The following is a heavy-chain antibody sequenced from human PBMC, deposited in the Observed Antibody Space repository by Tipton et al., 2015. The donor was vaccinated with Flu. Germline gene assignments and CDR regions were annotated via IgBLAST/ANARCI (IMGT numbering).Heavy chain of an antibody. J-gene: IGHJ5*02. D-gene: IGHD3-22*01. CDR2: IYTSGST. V-gene: IGHV4-4*07. CDR1: GGSISSDY. CDR3: ARGRSGYGDGFDP. Sequence: TLSLTCTVSGGSISSDYWSWIRQPAGKGLEWIGRIYTSGSTNYNPSLKSRVTMSVDTSKNQFSLKLRSVTAADTAVYYCARGRSGYGDGFDPWGPGTLVTVS.